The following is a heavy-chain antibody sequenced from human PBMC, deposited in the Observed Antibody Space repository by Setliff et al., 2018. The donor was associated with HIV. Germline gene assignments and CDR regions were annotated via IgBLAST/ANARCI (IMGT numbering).Heavy chain of an antibody. CDR2: IYPGDSDT. D-gene: IGHD3-22*01. CDR3: ARLSGLYYYDASGYYYGHYFDY. V-gene: IGHV5-51*01. Sequence: GESLKISCKGSGYYFTNYWIGWVRQMPGKGLEWMGIIYPGDSDTRYSPSFQGQVTISADKSISTAYLQWSSLKASDTAMYYCARLSGLYYYDASGYYYGHYFDYWGQGTLVTVSS. J-gene: IGHJ4*02. CDR1: GYYFTNYW.